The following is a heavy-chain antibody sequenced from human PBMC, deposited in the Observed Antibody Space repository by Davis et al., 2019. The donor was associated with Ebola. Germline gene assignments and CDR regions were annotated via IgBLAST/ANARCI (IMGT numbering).Heavy chain of an antibody. V-gene: IGHV5-51*01. J-gene: IGHJ4*02. D-gene: IGHD3-10*01. CDR2: IYPGDSDT. CDR3: ARGPRSYFRAGGDDY. CDR1: GYSFTKYW. Sequence: GESLKISCQASGYSFTKYWIAWVRQMPGKGLEWMGIIYPGDSDTRYSPSFQGQVTISVDKSINTAYLQWSSLKASDTAMYYCARGPRSYFRAGGDDYWGQGTLVTVSS.